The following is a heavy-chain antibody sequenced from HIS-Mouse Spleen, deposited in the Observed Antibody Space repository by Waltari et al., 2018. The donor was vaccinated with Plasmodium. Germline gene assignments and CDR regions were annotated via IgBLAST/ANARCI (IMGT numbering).Heavy chain of an antibody. J-gene: IGHJ2*01. Sequence: EVQLVESGGGLVQPGGSLRLACAASGFTFSSYWMRWVRQAPGEGLGWVANIKQDGREKYYVDSVKGRFTSSRDNAKNSLYLQMNGLRAEDTAVYYCASSWYWYFELWGRGTLVTVSS. D-gene: IGHD6-13*01. CDR1: GFTFSSYW. V-gene: IGHV3-7*01. CDR3: ASSWYWYFEL. CDR2: IKQDGREK.